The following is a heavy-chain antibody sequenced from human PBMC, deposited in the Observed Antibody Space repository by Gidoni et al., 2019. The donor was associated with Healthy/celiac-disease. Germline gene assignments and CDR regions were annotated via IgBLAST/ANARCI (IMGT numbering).Heavy chain of an antibody. CDR1: GFTFSSYG. V-gene: IGHV3-33*01. J-gene: IGHJ6*03. CDR3: AREPQDPITMVRGVSNYYYYYMDV. Sequence: QVQLVESGGGVVQPGRSLRLSCAASGFTFSSYGMHWVRQAPGKGLEWVAVIWYDGSNKYCADSVKGRFTISRDNSKNTLYLQMNSLRAEDTAVYYCAREPQDPITMVRGVSNYYYYYMDVWGKGTTVTVSS. D-gene: IGHD3-10*01. CDR2: IWYDGSNK.